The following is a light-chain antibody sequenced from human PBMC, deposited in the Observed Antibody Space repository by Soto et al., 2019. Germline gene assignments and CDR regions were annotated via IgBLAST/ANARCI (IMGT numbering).Light chain of an antibody. CDR1: HDISNY. V-gene: IGKV1-33*01. Sequence: DIQMTQSPSSLSASVGDRVTITCRASHDISNYLNWYQQKPGKAPKLLIYDASNLATGDPSRFSGSGSGTDFTFTISSLQPEDIATYYCQQYYNFPRITFGPGTRVDIK. CDR3: QQYYNFPRIT. CDR2: DAS. J-gene: IGKJ3*01.